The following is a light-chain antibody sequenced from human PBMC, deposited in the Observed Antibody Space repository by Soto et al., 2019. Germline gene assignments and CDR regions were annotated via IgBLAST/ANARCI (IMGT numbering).Light chain of an antibody. Sequence: QSVLTQPPSVSGAPGQRVTISCTGSSSNIGAGYDVHWYQQLPGTAPKLLIYGNSNRPSGVPDQFSGSKSGTSASLAITGLEAEDEADYYCQSYDSSLRGWLFGGGTKVTVL. CDR1: SSNIGAGYD. CDR2: GNS. V-gene: IGLV1-40*01. CDR3: QSYDSSLRGWL. J-gene: IGLJ3*02.